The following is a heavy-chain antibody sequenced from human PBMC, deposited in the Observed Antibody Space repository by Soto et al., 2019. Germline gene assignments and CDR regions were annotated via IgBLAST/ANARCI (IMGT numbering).Heavy chain of an antibody. V-gene: IGHV4-30-2*01. Sequence: SETLSLTCAVSGGSSSGGNAYAWSWIRQPPGKGLEWIGSISHSGSTSYNPSLKGRVTMSVDKSKNQFSLNLSSVTAADMAVYYCARAVAPYLGTWFDPWGQGTLVTVSS. CDR2: ISHSGST. J-gene: IGHJ5*02. D-gene: IGHD3-16*01. CDR3: ARAVAPYLGTWFDP. CDR1: GGSSSGGNAYA.